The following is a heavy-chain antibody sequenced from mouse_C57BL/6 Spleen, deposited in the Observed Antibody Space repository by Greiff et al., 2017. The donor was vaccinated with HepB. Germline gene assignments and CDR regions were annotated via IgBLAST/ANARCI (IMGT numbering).Heavy chain of an antibody. V-gene: IGHV1-64*01. Sequence: VQLQQPGAELVKPGASVKLSCKASGYTFTSYWMHWVKQRPGQGLEWIGMIHPNSGSTNYNEKFKSKATLTVDKSSSTAYMQLSSLTSEDSAVYYCARDDYDDDYAMDYWGQGTSVTVSS. CDR2: IHPNSGST. CDR1: GYTFTSYW. J-gene: IGHJ4*01. D-gene: IGHD2-4*01. CDR3: ARDDYDDDYAMDY.